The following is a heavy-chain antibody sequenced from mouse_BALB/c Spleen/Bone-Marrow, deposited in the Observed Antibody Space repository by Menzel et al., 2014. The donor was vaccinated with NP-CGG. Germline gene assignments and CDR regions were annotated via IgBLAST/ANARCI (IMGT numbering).Heavy chain of an antibody. D-gene: IGHD3-1*01. J-gene: IGHJ2*01. CDR2: IWAGGST. CDR3: ARAGSGFFDF. Sequence: VKLMESGPGLVAPSQSLSITCTVSGFSLTSFGVHWVRQPPGKGLEWLGVIWAGGSTNYNSALMSRLSTSKDNSQSQVFLKMNSLQTGDSAIYYCARAGSGFFDFWGQGTTLIVSS. CDR1: GFSLTSFG. V-gene: IGHV2-9*02.